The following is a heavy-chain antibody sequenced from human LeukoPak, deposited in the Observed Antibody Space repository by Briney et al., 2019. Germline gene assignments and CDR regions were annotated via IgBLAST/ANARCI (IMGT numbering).Heavy chain of an antibody. J-gene: IGHJ4*02. D-gene: IGHD3-10*01. V-gene: IGHV3-74*01. CDR2: INSDGSST. CDR1: GFTFSSYW. Sequence: PGGSLRLSCAASGFTFSSYWMHWVRQAPGKGLVWVSRINSDGSSTSYADSVKGRFTISRDNAKNSLYLQMNSLRAEDTAVYYCARATGSYYKGIDYWGQGTLVTVSS. CDR3: ARATGSYYKGIDY.